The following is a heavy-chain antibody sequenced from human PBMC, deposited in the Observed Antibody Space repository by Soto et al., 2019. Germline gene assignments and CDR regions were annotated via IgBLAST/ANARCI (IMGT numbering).Heavy chain of an antibody. CDR1: GFTFSGSA. D-gene: IGHD2-2*01. Sequence: EVQLVESGGGLVQPGGSLKLSCAASGFTFSGSAMHWVRQASGKGLEWVCRIRSKANSYATAYAASVKGRFTISRDDSKNTAYLQMNSLKTEDTAVYYCTGVVPAAGGYYYYYGMDVWGQGTTVTVSS. J-gene: IGHJ6*02. CDR3: TGVVPAAGGYYYYYGMDV. CDR2: IRSKANSYAT. V-gene: IGHV3-73*02.